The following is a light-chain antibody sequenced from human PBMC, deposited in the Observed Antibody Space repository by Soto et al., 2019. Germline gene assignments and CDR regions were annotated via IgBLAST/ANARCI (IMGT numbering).Light chain of an antibody. J-gene: IGKJ2*01. V-gene: IGKV3-15*01. CDR3: QQYNNWPQT. CDR2: GAS. CDR1: QSVSSK. Sequence: EIVMTQSPVTLSVSPGERATLSCRASQSVSSKLAWYQQKPGQAPRLLIYGASTRATGIPARFSGSGSGTEFTLSMSRLQSEDFAVYYCQQYNNWPQTFGQGTKLEIK.